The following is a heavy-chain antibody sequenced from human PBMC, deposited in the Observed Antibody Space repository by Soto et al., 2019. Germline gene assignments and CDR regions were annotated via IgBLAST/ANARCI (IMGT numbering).Heavy chain of an antibody. CDR1: GFTFSDYY. V-gene: IGHV3-11*01. D-gene: IGHD2-2*01. CDR2: ISSSGSTI. CDR3: ARIPPRYGSSTSCYVYFDN. J-gene: IGHJ4*02. Sequence: GGSLRLSCAASGFTFSDYYMSWIRQAPGKGLEWVSYISSSGSTIYYADSVKGRFTISRDNAKNSLYLQMNSLRAEDTAVYYCARIPPRYGSSTSCYVYFDNLGQGTLVTVSS.